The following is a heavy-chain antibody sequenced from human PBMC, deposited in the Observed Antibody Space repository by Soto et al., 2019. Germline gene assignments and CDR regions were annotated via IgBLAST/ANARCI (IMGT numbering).Heavy chain of an antibody. J-gene: IGHJ4*02. Sequence: EVQLLESGGGLVQPGGSLRLSCAASGFTFSSYAMSWVRQAPGKGLEWVSAISGSGGSTYYADSVKGRFTISRDNSKKNLFLQMNRLRAEDNAVYYFASLPGRPFDYWGQGTLVTVSS. D-gene: IGHD3-10*01. V-gene: IGHV3-23*01. CDR2: ISGSGGST. CDR3: ASLPGRPFDY. CDR1: GFTFSSYA.